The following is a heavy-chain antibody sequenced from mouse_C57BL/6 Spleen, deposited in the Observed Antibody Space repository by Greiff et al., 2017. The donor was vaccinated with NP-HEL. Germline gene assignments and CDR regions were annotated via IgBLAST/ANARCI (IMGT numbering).Heavy chain of an antibody. V-gene: IGHV5-6*02. CDR2: ISSGGSYT. CDR3: VITTVVAPVYFDV. J-gene: IGHJ1*03. Sequence: DVKLVESGGDLVKPGGSLKLSCAASGFTFSSYGMSWVRQTPDKRLEWVATISSGGSYTYYPDSVKGRFTISRDNAKNTLYLQMSSLKSEDTAMDYCVITTVVAPVYFDVWGTGTTVTVSS. D-gene: IGHD1-1*01. CDR1: GFTFSSYG.